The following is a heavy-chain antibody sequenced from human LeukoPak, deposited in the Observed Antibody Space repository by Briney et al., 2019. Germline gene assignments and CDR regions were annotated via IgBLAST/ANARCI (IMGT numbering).Heavy chain of an antibody. J-gene: IGHJ4*02. Sequence: ASVKVPCKVSGYTLTELSMHWVRQAPGKGLEWMGGFDPEDGETIYAQKFQGRVTMTEDTSTDTAYMELSSLRSEDTAVYYCATDLVSRRLAGANAFDYWGQGTLVTVSS. V-gene: IGHV1-24*01. CDR3: ATDLVSRRLAGANAFDY. D-gene: IGHD6-13*01. CDR1: GYTLTELS. CDR2: FDPEDGET.